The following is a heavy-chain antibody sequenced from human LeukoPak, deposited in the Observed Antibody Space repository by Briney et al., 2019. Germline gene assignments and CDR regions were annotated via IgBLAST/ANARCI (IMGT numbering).Heavy chain of an antibody. CDR1: GGSISSGSYY. V-gene: IGHV4-61*02. Sequence: SETLSLTCTVSGGSISSGSYYWSWIRQPAGKGLEWIGRIYTSGSTNYNPSLKSRVTISVDTSKNQFSLKLSSVTAADTAVYYCARGPTYDSSGYYLSYYYYMDVWGKGTTVTISS. CDR3: ARGPTYDSSGYYLSYYYYMDV. D-gene: IGHD3-22*01. CDR2: IYTSGST. J-gene: IGHJ6*03.